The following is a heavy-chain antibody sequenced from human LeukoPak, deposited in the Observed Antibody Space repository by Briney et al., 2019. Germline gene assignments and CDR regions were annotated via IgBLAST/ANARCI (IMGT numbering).Heavy chain of an antibody. CDR3: ARSLYIAVADY. Sequence: SETLSLTCAAYGGSFSGYYWSWIRQPPGKGLEWIGEINHSGSTNYNPSLKSRVTISVDTSKNQFSLKLSSVTAADTAVYYCARSLYIAVADYWGQGTLVTVSS. V-gene: IGHV4-34*01. CDR2: INHSGST. J-gene: IGHJ4*02. CDR1: GGSFSGYY. D-gene: IGHD6-19*01.